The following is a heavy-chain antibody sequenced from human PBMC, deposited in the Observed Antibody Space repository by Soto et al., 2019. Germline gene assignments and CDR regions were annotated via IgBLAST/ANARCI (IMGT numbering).Heavy chain of an antibody. Sequence: SETLSLTCTVSGGSISSSSYYWGWIRQPPGKGLEWIGSIYYSGSTYYNPSLKSRVTISVDTSKNQFSPNLSSVTAADTAVYYCARVPVRKYYGAGSYNNYYFGMDVWGQGTTVTVSS. J-gene: IGHJ6*02. CDR3: ARVPVRKYYGAGSYNNYYFGMDV. V-gene: IGHV4-39*01. CDR2: IYYSGST. D-gene: IGHD3-10*01. CDR1: GGSISSSSYY.